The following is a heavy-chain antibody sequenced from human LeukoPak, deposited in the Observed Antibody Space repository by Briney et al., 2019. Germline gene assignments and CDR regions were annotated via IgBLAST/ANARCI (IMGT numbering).Heavy chain of an antibody. J-gene: IGHJ5*02. V-gene: IGHV4-4*07. Sequence: SETLSLTCTVSGGSISSNYWSWIRQPAGKGLEWIGRIYTSGSTNYNPSHKSRVTISVDTSKNQFSLKLSSVTAADTAVYYCARAESGSYPNWFDPWGQGTLVTVSS. CDR2: IYTSGST. D-gene: IGHD1-26*01. CDR1: GGSISSNY. CDR3: ARAESGSYPNWFDP.